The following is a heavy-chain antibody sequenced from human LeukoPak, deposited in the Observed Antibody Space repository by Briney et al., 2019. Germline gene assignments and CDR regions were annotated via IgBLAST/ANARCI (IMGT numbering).Heavy chain of an antibody. Sequence: PSETLSLTCTVSGGSISSYYWSWIRQPPGQGLEWVANIKQDGGEKYYVGSVKGRFTVSRDNAKNSLYLQMNSLRAEDTAVYYCAREWNYYGSGIMDVWGKGTTVTVSS. CDR2: IKQDGGEK. V-gene: IGHV3-7*01. J-gene: IGHJ6*04. D-gene: IGHD3-10*01. CDR3: AREWNYYGSGIMDV. CDR1: GGSISSYY.